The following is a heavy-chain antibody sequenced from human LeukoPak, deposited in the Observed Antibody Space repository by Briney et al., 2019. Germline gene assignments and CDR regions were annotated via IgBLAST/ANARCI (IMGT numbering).Heavy chain of an antibody. CDR3: ASRGYYYGSGSYGLRYYYYGMDV. CDR1: GGTFSSYA. D-gene: IGHD3-10*01. Sequence: ASVKVSCKASGGTFSSYAISWVRQAPGQGLEWMGRIIPILGIANYAQKFQGRVTITADKSTSTAYMELRSLRSEDTAVYYCASRGYYYGSGSYGLRYYYYGMDVWGQGTTVTVSS. V-gene: IGHV1-69*04. J-gene: IGHJ6*02. CDR2: IIPILGIA.